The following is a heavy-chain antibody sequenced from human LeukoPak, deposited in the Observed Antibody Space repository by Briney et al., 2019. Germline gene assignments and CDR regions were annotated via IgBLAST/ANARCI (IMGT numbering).Heavy chain of an antibody. J-gene: IGHJ2*01. CDR2: IKQDGSEK. V-gene: IGHV3-7*01. CDR3: AREGEGYFDL. Sequence: GGSLRLSCAASGFIFSSYVMIWVRQAPGKGLEWVANIKQDGSEKYYVDSVKGRFTISRDNAKNSLYLQMNSLRAGDTAVYYCAREGEGYFDLWGRGTLVTVSS. D-gene: IGHD3-16*01. CDR1: GFIFSSYV.